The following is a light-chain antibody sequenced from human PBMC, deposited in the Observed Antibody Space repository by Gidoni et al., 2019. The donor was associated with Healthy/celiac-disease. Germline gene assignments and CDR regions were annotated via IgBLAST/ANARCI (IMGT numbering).Light chain of an antibody. CDR1: QSVSSN. CDR3: QQYNNWPPDT. CDR2: GAS. V-gene: IGKV3-15*01. Sequence: EIVMTHSPATLSVSTGERATLSCRASQSVSSNLAWYQQKPGQAPRLLIYGASTRATGIPARFSGSGSGTEFTLTISSLQSEDFAVYYCQQYNNWPPDTFGQGTKLEIK. J-gene: IGKJ2*01.